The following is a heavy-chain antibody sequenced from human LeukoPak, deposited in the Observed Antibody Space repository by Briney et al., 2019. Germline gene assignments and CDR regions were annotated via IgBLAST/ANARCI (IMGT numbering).Heavy chain of an antibody. D-gene: IGHD6-19*01. CDR3: AKETRGYSSGWYIPDLDY. Sequence: GGSLRLSCAASGFTFSSYGMHWVRQAPGKGLEWVAVISYDGSNKYYADSVKGRFTISRDNSKNTLYLQMNSLRAEDTAVYYCAKETRGYSSGWYIPDLDYWGQGTLVTVSS. J-gene: IGHJ4*02. V-gene: IGHV3-30*18. CDR2: ISYDGSNK. CDR1: GFTFSSYG.